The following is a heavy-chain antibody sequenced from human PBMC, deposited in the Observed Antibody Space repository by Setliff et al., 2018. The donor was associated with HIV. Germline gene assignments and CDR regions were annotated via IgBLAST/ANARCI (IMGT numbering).Heavy chain of an antibody. CDR2: ITPIFGSA. V-gene: IGHV1-69*06. D-gene: IGHD4-4*01. J-gene: IGHJ4*02. Sequence: GASVKVSCKASGDTFSTYALSWIRQAPGQGLEWMGSITPIFGSANYAQNLQGRVTITADKSTNTVSLDLSSLRSDDTAIYFCARHGGPTTITTGYYFDIWGQGTLVTVSS. CDR3: ARHGGPTTITTGYYFDI. CDR1: GDTFSTYA.